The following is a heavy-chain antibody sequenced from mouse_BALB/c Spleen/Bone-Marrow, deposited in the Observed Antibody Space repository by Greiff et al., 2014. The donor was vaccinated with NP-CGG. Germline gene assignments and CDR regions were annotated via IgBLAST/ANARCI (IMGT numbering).Heavy chain of an antibody. CDR1: GYAFSVYW. CDR3: ARGGISVDY. V-gene: IGHV1-80*01. J-gene: IGHJ2*01. CDR2: IYPGDGDT. Sequence: VKLMESGAELVRPGSSVKISCKASGYAFSVYWMSWVKQRPGQGLEWIGQIYPGDGDTNYNGKFKGRATLTADKSSNTAYMQLSSLTSEDSAVYFCARGGISVDYWGQGTTLTVSS.